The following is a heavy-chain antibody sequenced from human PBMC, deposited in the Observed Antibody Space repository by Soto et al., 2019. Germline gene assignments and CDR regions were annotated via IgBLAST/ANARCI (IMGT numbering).Heavy chain of an antibody. Sequence: SETLSLTCTVSGGSISSGGYYWSWIRQHPGKGLEWIGYIYYSGSTYYNPSLKGRVTISVDTSKNQFSLKLSSVTAADTAVYYCARVTGDYDSSGYPYFDYWGQGTLVTVSS. CDR3: ARVTGDYDSSGYPYFDY. J-gene: IGHJ4*02. CDR1: GGSISSGGYY. V-gene: IGHV4-31*03. CDR2: IYYSGST. D-gene: IGHD3-22*01.